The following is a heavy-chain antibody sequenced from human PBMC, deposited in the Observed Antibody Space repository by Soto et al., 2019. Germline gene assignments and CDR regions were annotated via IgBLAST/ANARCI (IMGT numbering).Heavy chain of an antibody. V-gene: IGHV4-4*02. CDR2: IYHSGRT. CDR1: GGSISSSKW. J-gene: IGHJ5*02. Sequence: SGTLSLTRAVSGGSISSSKWWRWVRQPPRKGLEWIGEIYHSGRTNYNPSLKSRVTISVDKSKNQLSLKLSSVTAAHKAVYYCARVTSHDYGEDNWFDPWGQGTLVTVSS. CDR3: ARVTSHDYGEDNWFDP. D-gene: IGHD4-17*01.